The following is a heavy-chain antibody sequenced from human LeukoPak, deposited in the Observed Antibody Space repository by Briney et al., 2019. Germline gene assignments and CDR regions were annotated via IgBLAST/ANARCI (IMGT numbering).Heavy chain of an antibody. D-gene: IGHD3-10*01. J-gene: IGHJ5*02. CDR1: GGSISSYY. CDR2: IYYSGST. V-gene: IGHV4-59*01. Sequence: SETLSLTCTVSGGSISSYYWSWIRQPPGKGLEWIGYIYYSGSTNYNPSLKSRVTISVDTSKNQFSLKLSSVTAADTAVYYCARHLLWFGEFSTDWFDPWGQGTLVTVSS. CDR3: ARHLLWFGEFSTDWFDP.